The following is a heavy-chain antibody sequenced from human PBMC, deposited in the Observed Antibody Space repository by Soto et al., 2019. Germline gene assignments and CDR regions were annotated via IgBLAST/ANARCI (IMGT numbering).Heavy chain of an antibody. CDR1: GGSISSYY. Sequence: SETLSLTCTVSGGSISSYYWSWIRQPPGKGLEWIGNIYYTGSTSYNPSLKSRVTISLDTSKNPFSLKVNSVTAADTAVYYCARGEGAAPGILPAAINWFDPWGQGTMVTVSS. D-gene: IGHD2-2*02. CDR2: IYYTGST. J-gene: IGHJ5*02. CDR3: ARGEGAAPGILPAAINWFDP. V-gene: IGHV4-59*01.